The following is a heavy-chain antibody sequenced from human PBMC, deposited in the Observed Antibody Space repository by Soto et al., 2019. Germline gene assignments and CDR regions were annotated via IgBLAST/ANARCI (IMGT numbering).Heavy chain of an antibody. Sequence: GSVKVSCKSSGYAFTGYYIHWVRQAPGQGLEWMGWINPNSGDTNYAQKFQGRVTMTRDTSFSTAYMELSSLRSDDTAVYYCAPRDSYVNFWGQGNVVTVSS. D-gene: IGHD5-18*01. CDR2: INPNSGDT. V-gene: IGHV1-2*02. CDR3: APRDSYVNF. CDR1: GYAFTGYY. J-gene: IGHJ4*02.